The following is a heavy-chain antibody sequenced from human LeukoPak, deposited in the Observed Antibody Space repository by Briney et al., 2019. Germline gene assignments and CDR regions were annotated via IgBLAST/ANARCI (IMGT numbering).Heavy chain of an antibody. V-gene: IGHV3-21*01. J-gene: IGHJ4*02. D-gene: IGHD6-25*01. CDR3: ARDTGKAADY. CDR1: GFTFSGCT. CDR2: ISSSSSYI. Sequence: PGGSLRLSCAASGFTFSGCTMNWVRQAPGKGLEWVSSISSSSSYINYADSVKGRFTISRDNAKNSLYLQMNSLRAEDTAVYYRARDTGKAADYWGQGTLVTVSS.